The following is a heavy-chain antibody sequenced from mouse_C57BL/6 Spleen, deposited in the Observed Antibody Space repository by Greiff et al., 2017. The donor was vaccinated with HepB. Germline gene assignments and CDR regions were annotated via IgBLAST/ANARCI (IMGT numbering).Heavy chain of an antibody. CDR3: ARDKDYGGWFAY. Sequence: EVKLVESGPGLVKPSQSLSLTCSVTGYSITSGYYWNWIRQFPGNKLEWMGYISYDGSNNYNPSLKNRISITRDTSKNQFFLKLNSVTTEDTATYYCARDKDYGGWFAYWGQGTLVTVSA. J-gene: IGHJ3*01. CDR1: GYSITSGYY. CDR2: ISYDGSN. D-gene: IGHD2-4*01. V-gene: IGHV3-6*01.